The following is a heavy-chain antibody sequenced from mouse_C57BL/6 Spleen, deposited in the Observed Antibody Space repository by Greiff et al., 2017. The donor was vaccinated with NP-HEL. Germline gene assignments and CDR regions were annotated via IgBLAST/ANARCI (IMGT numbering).Heavy chain of an antibody. CDR1: GFTFSSYA. D-gene: IGHD2-3*01. CDR3: TRVGIYDGYYVGYFDV. J-gene: IGHJ1*03. Sequence: EVMLVESGEGLVKPGGSLKLSCAASGFTFSSYAMSWVRQTPEKRLEWVAYISSGGDYIYYADTVKGRFTISRDNARNTLYLQMSSLKSEDTAMYYCTRVGIYDGYYVGYFDVWGTGTTVTVSS. CDR2: ISSGGDYI. V-gene: IGHV5-9-1*02.